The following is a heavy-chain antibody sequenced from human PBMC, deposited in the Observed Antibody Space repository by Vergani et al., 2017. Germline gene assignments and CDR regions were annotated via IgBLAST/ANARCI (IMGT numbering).Heavy chain of an antibody. CDR3: ARRGPSQRWLMRKSGNWGLSDY. J-gene: IGHJ4*02. CDR2: IYPGDSDT. Sequence: EVQLVQSGAEVKKPGESLKISCKGSGYSFTSYWIGWVRQMPGKGLECMGVIYPGDSDTRYSPSCQGPVTISADKSISTAYVQWSSLKASYTAMYDCARRGPSQRWLMRKSGNWGLSDYWGQGTLVTVSS. D-gene: IGHD5-18*01. V-gene: IGHV5-51*01. CDR1: GYSFTSYW.